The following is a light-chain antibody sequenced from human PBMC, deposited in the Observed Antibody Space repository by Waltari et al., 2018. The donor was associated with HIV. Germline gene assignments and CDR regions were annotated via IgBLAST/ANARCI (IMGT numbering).Light chain of an antibody. Sequence: QSALTQPASVSGSLGQSITISCIGTSSDFGSYPSVSWYQHHPDKAPTLVIYDANARPSGVPFRFSGSKSGNTASLTISGLQAEDEADYYCSSYTSTSTLLFGGGTKVTVL. CDR2: DAN. V-gene: IGLV2-14*01. CDR3: SSYTSTSTLL. CDR1: SSDFGSYPS. J-gene: IGLJ3*02.